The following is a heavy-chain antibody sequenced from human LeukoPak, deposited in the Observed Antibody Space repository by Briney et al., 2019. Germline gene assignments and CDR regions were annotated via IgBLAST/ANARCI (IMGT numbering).Heavy chain of an antibody. V-gene: IGHV4-34*01. J-gene: IGHJ4*02. D-gene: IGHD3-10*01. CDR3: ARRYASSYYYGSGSYNY. CDR2: INHSGST. CDR1: GGSFSGYY. Sequence: KSSETLSLTCAVYGGSFSGYYWSWIRQPPGKGLEWIGEINHSGSTNYNPSLKSRVTISVDTSKNQFSLKLSSVTAADTAVYYCARRYASSYYYGSGSYNYWGQGTLVTVSS.